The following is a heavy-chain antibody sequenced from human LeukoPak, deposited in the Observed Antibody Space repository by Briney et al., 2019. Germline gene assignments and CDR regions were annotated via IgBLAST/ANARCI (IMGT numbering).Heavy chain of an antibody. D-gene: IGHD6-6*01. Sequence: SETLSLTCTVSGGSISSSSYYWGWIRQPPGKGLEWIGSIYYSGSTYYNPSLKSRVTISVDTSKNQLSLKVNSVTAADTAVYYCARGLGHSQPRSSSSSRMTIYYYYMDVWGKGATVTVSS. J-gene: IGHJ6*03. CDR3: ARGLGHSQPRSSSSSRMTIYYYYMDV. CDR2: IYYSGST. V-gene: IGHV4-39*07. CDR1: GGSISSSSYY.